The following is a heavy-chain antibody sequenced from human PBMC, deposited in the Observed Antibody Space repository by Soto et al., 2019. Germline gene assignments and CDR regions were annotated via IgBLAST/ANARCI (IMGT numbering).Heavy chain of an antibody. CDR1: GYPFTSSA. D-gene: IGHD3-10*01. CDR3: GGVINPRYYYYGMDV. V-gene: IGHV1-3*01. CDR2: INAGNGNT. Sequence: ASVKVSCKAPGYPFTSSAMHWVRQAPGQRLEWMGWINAGNGNTKYSQKFQGRVTITRDTSASTAYMELSSLKASDTAMYYCGGVINPRYYYYGMDVWGQGTTVTVSS. J-gene: IGHJ6*02.